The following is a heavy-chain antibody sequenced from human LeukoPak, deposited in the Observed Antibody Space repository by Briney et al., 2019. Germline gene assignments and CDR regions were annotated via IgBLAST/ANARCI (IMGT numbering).Heavy chain of an antibody. CDR1: GYSISSGYY. V-gene: IGHV4-38-2*01. CDR3: ARGGAATGNFDY. J-gene: IGHJ4*02. CDR2: IYHSGST. D-gene: IGHD2-15*01. Sequence: SETLSLTCAVSGYSISSGYYLGWIRPPPRKGVGGIGSIYHSGSTYYNPSLKSRVTISVDTSKNQFSLKLSSVTAADTAVYYCARGGAATGNFDYWGQGTLVTVSS.